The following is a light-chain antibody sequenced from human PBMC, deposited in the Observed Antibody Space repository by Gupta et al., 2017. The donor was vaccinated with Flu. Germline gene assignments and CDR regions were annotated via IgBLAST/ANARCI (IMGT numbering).Light chain of an antibody. J-gene: IGKJ4*01. CDR1: QEIRSD. CDR2: AAS. Sequence: IQMTQSPSSLSASVGDRVTITCRASQEIRSDLGWYQQKPETAPNRLIYAASTLQSGVPSRFSGSGSGTEFTLSINSLQPEDFATYYCPQHNSYPLTFGSGTKVEIK. CDR3: PQHNSYPLT. V-gene: IGKV1-17*01.